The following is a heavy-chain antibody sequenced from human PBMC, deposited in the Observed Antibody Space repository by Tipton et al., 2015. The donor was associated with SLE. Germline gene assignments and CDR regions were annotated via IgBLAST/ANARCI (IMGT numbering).Heavy chain of an antibody. CDR3: ARAPSQYYDFGY. CDR1: GGSISSGSYY. J-gene: IGHJ4*02. Sequence: TLSLTCTVSGGSISSGSYYWSWIRQPAGKGLEWIGRIYTSGSTNYNPSLKSRVTISVDTSKNQFSLKLSSVTAADTAVYYCARAPSQYYDFGYWGQGTLVTVSS. D-gene: IGHD3-3*01. V-gene: IGHV4-61*02. CDR2: IYTSGST.